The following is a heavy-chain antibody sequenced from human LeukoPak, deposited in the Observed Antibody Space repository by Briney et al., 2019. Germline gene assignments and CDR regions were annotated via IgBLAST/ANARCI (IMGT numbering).Heavy chain of an antibody. J-gene: IGHJ4*02. CDR2: ISYDGSNK. CDR3: ARGYGDYLGHFDY. Sequence: GGSLRLSCAASGFTFSSYAMHWVRQAPGEGLEWVAVISYDGSNKYYADSVKGRFTISRDNSKNTLYLQMNSLRAEDTAVYYCARGYGDYLGHFDYWGQGTLVTVSS. CDR1: GFTFSSYA. D-gene: IGHD4-17*01. V-gene: IGHV3-30-3*01.